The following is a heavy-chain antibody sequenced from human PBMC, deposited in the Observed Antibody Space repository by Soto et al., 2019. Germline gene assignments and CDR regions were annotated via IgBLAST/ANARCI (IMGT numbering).Heavy chain of an antibody. J-gene: IGHJ4*02. D-gene: IGHD4-17*01. CDR2: ISSSSSTI. CDR1: GFTFSSYS. CDR3: ARSRSTVTRRSFDY. Sequence: GGSLGLSCAASGFTFSSYSMNWVRQAPGKGLEWVSYISSSSSTIYYADSVKGRFTISRDNAKNSLYLQMNSLRAEDTAVYYCARSRSTVTRRSFDYWGQGTLVTVSS. V-gene: IGHV3-48*01.